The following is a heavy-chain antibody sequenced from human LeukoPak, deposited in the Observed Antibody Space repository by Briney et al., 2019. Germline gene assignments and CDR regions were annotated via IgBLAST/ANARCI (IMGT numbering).Heavy chain of an antibody. CDR3: AKDRTTGTTVDTRLYYYYYGMDV. Sequence: GGSLRLSRAASGFTFSSYAMTWVRQAPGKGLERVSAISGSGGSTYYADSVKGRFTISRDNSKNTLYLQMNSLRAEDTAVYYCAKDRTTGTTVDTRLYYYYYGMDVWGQGTTVTVSS. CDR2: ISGSGGST. V-gene: IGHV3-23*01. D-gene: IGHD1-1*01. J-gene: IGHJ6*02. CDR1: GFTFSSYA.